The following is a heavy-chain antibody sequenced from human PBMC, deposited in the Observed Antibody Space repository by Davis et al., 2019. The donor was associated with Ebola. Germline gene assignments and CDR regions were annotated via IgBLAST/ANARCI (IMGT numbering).Heavy chain of an antibody. CDR1: GGTFSSYA. J-gene: IGHJ6*02. CDR2: IIPIFGTA. V-gene: IGHV1-69*06. CDR3: ARRSVTTWEPRSPNGMDV. Sequence: SVKVSCKASGGTFSSYAISWVRQAPGQGLEWMGGIIPIFGTANYAQKFQGRVTITADKSTSTAYMELSSLRSEDTAVYYCARRSVTTWEPRSPNGMDVWGQGTTVTVSS. D-gene: IGHD4-17*01.